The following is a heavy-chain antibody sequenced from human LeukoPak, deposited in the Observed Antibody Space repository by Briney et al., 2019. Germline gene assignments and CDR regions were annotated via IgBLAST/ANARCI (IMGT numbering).Heavy chain of an antibody. J-gene: IGHJ3*02. V-gene: IGHV3-48*04. CDR1: GFTFSSYS. CDR3: ARAQLGKLDAFDI. D-gene: IGHD7-27*01. Sequence: GGSLRLSCAASGFTFSSYSMNWVRQAPGKGLEWVSYISSSGSTIYYADSVKGRFTISRDNAKNSLYLQMNSLRAEDTAVYYCARAQLGKLDAFDIWGQGTMVTVSS. CDR2: ISSSGSTI.